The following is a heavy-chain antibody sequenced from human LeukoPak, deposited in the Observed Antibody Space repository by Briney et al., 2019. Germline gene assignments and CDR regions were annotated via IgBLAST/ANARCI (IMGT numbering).Heavy chain of an antibody. V-gene: IGHV4-34*01. D-gene: IGHD3-9*01. CDR2: INHSGST. CDR1: GGSFSGYY. CDR3: ASSSYDILTGYYLGY. Sequence: PSETLSLTCAVYGGSFSGYYWSWIRQPPGKELEWIGEINHSGSTNYNPSLKSRVTISVDTSKNQFSLKLSSVTAADTAVYYCASSSYDILTGYYLGYWGQGTLVTVSS. J-gene: IGHJ4*02.